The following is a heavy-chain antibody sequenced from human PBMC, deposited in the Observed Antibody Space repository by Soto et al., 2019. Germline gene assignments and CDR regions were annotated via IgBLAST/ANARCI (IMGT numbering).Heavy chain of an antibody. D-gene: IGHD3-22*01. J-gene: IGHJ4*02. Sequence: SETLSLTCTVSGGSVSSGSYYWSWIRQPPGKGLEWIGYIYYSGSTNYNPSLKSRVTISVDTSKNQFSLKLSSVTAADTAVYYCARYFCYYDSSGYYCPFDYWGQGTLVTVSS. CDR2: IYYSGST. V-gene: IGHV4-61*01. CDR1: GGSVSSGSYY. CDR3: ARYFCYYDSSGYYCPFDY.